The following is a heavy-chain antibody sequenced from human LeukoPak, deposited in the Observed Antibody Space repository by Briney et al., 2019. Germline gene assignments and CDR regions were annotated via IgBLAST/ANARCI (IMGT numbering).Heavy chain of an antibody. D-gene: IGHD3-10*01. CDR2: IYISGST. V-gene: IGHV4-4*07. J-gene: IGHJ4*02. Sequence: PSETLSFTCTVAGGSISSCYWSWSRKPAGGGLEWVGRIYISGSTNYNPSLKSRGTMSVDTSKNQFSLKLSAVTAADTAVYYCARIGYYYGSGSYYDYWGQGTLVTVSS. CDR3: ARIGYYYGSGSYYDY. CDR1: GGSISSCY.